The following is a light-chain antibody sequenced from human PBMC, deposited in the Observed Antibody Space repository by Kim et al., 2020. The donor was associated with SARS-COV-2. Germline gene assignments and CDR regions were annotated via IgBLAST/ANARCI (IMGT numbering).Light chain of an antibody. CDR2: RDG. V-gene: IGLV3-9*01. J-gene: IGLJ3*02. CDR3: QVWDSSAWV. CDR1: NIGGKS. Sequence: SYELTQPLSVSVALGQTARITCGGNNIGGKSVHWYQQKPGQAPVLVIYRDGSRPSGIPERFSGSNSGNTATLTGSRAQAGDEADYYCQVWDSSAWVLGGG.